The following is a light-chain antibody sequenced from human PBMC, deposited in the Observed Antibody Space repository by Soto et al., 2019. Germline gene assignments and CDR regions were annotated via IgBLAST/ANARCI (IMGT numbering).Light chain of an antibody. Sequence: QSALTQPASVSGSPGQSITISCTGTSSDVGGHNFVSWYQHHPGKAPKLMIYEVTNRPSGVSDRFSGSKSGNTASLTISGIQAEDEADYYCNSYTSTFTWVFGGGTKLTVL. CDR1: SSDVGGHNF. V-gene: IGLV2-14*01. J-gene: IGLJ2*01. CDR3: NSYTSTFTWV. CDR2: EVT.